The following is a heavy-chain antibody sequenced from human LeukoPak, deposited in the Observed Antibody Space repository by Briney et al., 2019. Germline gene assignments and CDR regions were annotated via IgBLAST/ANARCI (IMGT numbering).Heavy chain of an antibody. J-gene: IGHJ4*02. Sequence: GRSLRLSCAAPGFTFSSYGMHWVRQAPGKGLEWVAVISYDGSNKYYADSVKGRFTISRDNSKNTLYLQMNSLRAEDTAVYYCAGPDSSGYYWWENFFYYWGQGTLVTVSS. CDR3: AGPDSSGYYWWENFFYY. V-gene: IGHV3-30*03. D-gene: IGHD3-22*01. CDR2: ISYDGSNK. CDR1: GFTFSSYG.